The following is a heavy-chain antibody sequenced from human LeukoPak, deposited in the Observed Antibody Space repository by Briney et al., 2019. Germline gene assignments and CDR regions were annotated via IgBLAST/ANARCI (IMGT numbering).Heavy chain of an antibody. D-gene: IGHD6-6*01. Sequence: PGASLRLSCAASGFTFSEAWMSWVRQAPGKGLEWVGLFKHKYYGGTTDYSAPVKGRFNISRDDPKNTLFLQMNSLKIEDTAVYYCTTVGRQYSRYLDYWGQGTLVTVSS. CDR2: FKHKYYGGTT. V-gene: IGHV3-15*01. J-gene: IGHJ4*02. CDR1: GFTFSEAW. CDR3: TTVGRQYSRYLDY.